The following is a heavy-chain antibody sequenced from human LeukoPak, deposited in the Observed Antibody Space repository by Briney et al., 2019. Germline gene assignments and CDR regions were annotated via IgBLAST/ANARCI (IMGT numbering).Heavy chain of an antibody. CDR2: ISSSSSTI. D-gene: IGHD3-16*01. V-gene: IGHV3-48*01. Sequence: GGSLRLSCAASGFTFSSYSMNWVRRAPGRGLEWVPYISSSSSTIYYADSVKGRFTISRDNAKNSLYLQMNSLRAEDTAVYYCARPLRLGESQVRWGQGTLVTVSS. J-gene: IGHJ4*02. CDR3: ARPLRLGESQVR. CDR1: GFTFSSYS.